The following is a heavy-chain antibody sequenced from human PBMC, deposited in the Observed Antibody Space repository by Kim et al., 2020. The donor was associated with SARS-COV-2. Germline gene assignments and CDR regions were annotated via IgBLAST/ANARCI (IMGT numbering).Heavy chain of an antibody. D-gene: IGHD5-18*01. Sequence: GGSLRLSCAASGFTFSSYSMNWVRQAPGKGLEWVSYISSISSTIYYADSVKGRFTISKDNAKNSLYLQMNSLRDEDTAVYYCARDPLSNVDTAMAPGWGQGTLVTVSS. V-gene: IGHV3-48*02. CDR2: ISSISSTI. J-gene: IGHJ4*01. CDR1: GFTFSSYS. CDR3: ARDPLSNVDTAMAPG.